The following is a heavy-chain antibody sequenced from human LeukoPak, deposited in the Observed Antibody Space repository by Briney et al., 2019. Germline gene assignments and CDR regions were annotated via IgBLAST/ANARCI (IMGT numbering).Heavy chain of an antibody. V-gene: IGHV3-9*01. Sequence: GRSLRLSCAASGFTFDDYAMHWVRQAPGKGLEWVSGISWNSGSIGYADSVKGRFTISRDNAKNSLYLQMNSLRAEDTAVYYCATYCTSTSCHPPSFGYWGQGTLVTVSS. D-gene: IGHD2-2*01. CDR2: ISWNSGSI. J-gene: IGHJ4*02. CDR3: ATYCTSTSCHPPSFGY. CDR1: GFTFDDYA.